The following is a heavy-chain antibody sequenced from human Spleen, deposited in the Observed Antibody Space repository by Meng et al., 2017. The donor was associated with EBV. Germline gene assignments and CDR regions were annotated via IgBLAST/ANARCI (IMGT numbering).Heavy chain of an antibody. Sequence: LLEHASGLGMPFQTLALTCAVAGGSISIVGYSWNWIRQPPGKGLEWIWYIYHSASTYYDPSLKSRVTISVERSKNQFSLKLSSVTAADTAVYYCVGGDEGRGYFHSWGQGTLVTVSS. D-gene: IGHD2-15*01. V-gene: IGHV4-30-2*01. CDR3: VGGDEGRGYFHS. J-gene: IGHJ4*02. CDR2: IYHSAST. CDR1: GGSISIVGYS.